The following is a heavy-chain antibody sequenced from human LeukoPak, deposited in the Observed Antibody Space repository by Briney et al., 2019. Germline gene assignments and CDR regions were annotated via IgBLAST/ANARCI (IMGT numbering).Heavy chain of an antibody. CDR3: ARSRNHYYDSSGWNFDI. J-gene: IGHJ3*02. CDR2: ISYDGSNK. V-gene: IGHV3-30*03. CDR1: GFTFSSYG. Sequence: PGRSLRLSCAASGFTFSSYGMHWVRQAPGKGLEWVAVISYDGSNKYYADSVKGRFTISRDNSKNTLYLQMNSLRAEDTAVYYCARSRNHYYDSSGWNFDIWGQGTMVTVSS. D-gene: IGHD3-22*01.